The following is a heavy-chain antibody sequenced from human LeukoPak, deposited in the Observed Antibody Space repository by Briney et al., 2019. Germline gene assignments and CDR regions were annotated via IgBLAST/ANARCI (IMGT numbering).Heavy chain of an antibody. V-gene: IGHV1-2*06. D-gene: IGHD5-18*01. J-gene: IGHJ4*02. CDR3: AARGYSYEYYFDY. Sequence: ASVKVSCKASGYTFTGYYMHWVRQAPGQGLEWMGRINPNSGGTNYAQKFQGRVTMTRDTSISTAYMELSRLRSDDTAVYYCAARGYSYEYYFDYWGQGTLVTVSS. CDR2: INPNSGGT. CDR1: GYTFTGYY.